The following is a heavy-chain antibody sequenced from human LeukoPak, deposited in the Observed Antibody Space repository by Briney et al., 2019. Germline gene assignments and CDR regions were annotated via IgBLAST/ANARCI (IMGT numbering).Heavy chain of an antibody. J-gene: IGHJ4*02. Sequence: PGGSLRLSCAASGFTFSSCAMHWVRQAPGKGLEWVAVISYDGSNKYYADSVKGRFTISRDNSKNTLYLQMNSLRAEDTAVYYCAKEELPVDYFDYWGQGTLVTASS. V-gene: IGHV3-30-3*01. CDR2: ISYDGSNK. CDR3: AKEELPVDYFDY. D-gene: IGHD1-26*01. CDR1: GFTFSSCA.